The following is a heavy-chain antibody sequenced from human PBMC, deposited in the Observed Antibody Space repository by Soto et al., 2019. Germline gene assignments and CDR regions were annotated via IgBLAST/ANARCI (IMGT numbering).Heavy chain of an antibody. CDR3: AREELYAIGNWFDP. CDR2: IIPIFGTA. Sequence: SVKVSCKASGGTFSSYAISWVRQAPGQGLEWMGGIIPIFGTANYAQKFQGRVTITADESTSTAYMELSSLRSEDKAVYYCAREELYAIGNWFDPWGQGTLVPVSS. D-gene: IGHD2-8*01. V-gene: IGHV1-69*13. J-gene: IGHJ5*02. CDR1: GGTFSSYA.